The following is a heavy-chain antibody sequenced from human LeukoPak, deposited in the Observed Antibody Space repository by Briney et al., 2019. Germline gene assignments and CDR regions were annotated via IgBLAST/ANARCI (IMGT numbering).Heavy chain of an antibody. J-gene: IGHJ4*02. CDR2: ISSSGSTI. V-gene: IGHV3-48*03. Sequence: GGSLRLSCAASGFTFSSYEMNWVRQAPGKGLEWVSYISSSGSTIYYADSVKGRFTISRDNSKNTLYLQVSSLRTEDTAVYYCAKRAVDTAMVGFDYWGQGTLVTVSS. CDR3: AKRAVDTAMVGFDY. CDR1: GFTFSSYE. D-gene: IGHD5-18*01.